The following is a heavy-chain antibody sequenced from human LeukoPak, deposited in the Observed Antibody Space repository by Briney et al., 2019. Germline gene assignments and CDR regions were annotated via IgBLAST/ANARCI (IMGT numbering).Heavy chain of an antibody. J-gene: IGHJ5*02. CDR3: AREGPGTIFGVVDP. CDR1: GYTFTSYD. D-gene: IGHD3-3*01. V-gene: IGHV1-8*01. CDR2: MNPNSGNT. Sequence: ASVKVSSKASGYTFTSYDINWVRQATGQGLEWMGWMNPNSGNTGYAQKFQGRVTMTRNTSISTAYMELSSLRSEDTAVYYCAREGPGTIFGVVDPWGQGTLVTVSS.